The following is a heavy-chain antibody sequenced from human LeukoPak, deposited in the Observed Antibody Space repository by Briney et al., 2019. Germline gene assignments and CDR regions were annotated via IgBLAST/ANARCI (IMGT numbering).Heavy chain of an antibody. D-gene: IGHD2-15*01. CDR3: ARQEYCSGGSCYTWFDP. V-gene: IGHV5-51*01. CDR2: IYPADSDI. J-gene: IGHJ5*02. CDR1: GGTFSSYA. Sequence: GASVKVSCKASGGTFSSYAISWVRQMPGKGLEWMGIIYPADSDIRYSPSFQGQVTISADKSISTAYLRWSSLKASDTAMYYCARQEYCSGGSCYTWFDPWGQGTLVTVSS.